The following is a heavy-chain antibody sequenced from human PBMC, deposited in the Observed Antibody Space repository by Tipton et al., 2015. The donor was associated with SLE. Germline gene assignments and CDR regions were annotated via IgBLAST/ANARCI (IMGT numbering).Heavy chain of an antibody. CDR2: IYYSGST. CDR3: ARSAGYGSNWAHFDY. CDR1: GGSISSYY. Sequence: TLSLTCTVSGGSISSYYCSWIRQPPGKGLEWIGYIYYSGSTNYNPSLKSRVTISVDTSKNQFSLKLSSVTAADTAVYNCARSAGYGSNWAHFDYWGQGTLVTVSS. D-gene: IGHD6-13*01. V-gene: IGHV4-59*01. J-gene: IGHJ4*02.